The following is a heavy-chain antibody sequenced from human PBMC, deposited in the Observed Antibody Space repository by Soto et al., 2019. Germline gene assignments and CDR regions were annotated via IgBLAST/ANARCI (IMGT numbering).Heavy chain of an antibody. V-gene: IGHV1-18*01. J-gene: IGHJ4*02. D-gene: IGHD3-10*01. CDR2: ISPYTGDT. CDR1: GYTLTTYG. Sequence: QVQLVQSGAEMKEPGASVKVSCKASGYTLTTYGISWVRQAPGQGLEWMGWISPYTGDTNYAQKLKGRVTMTTDTPTTAAYMELRSLRFDDTAVYYCSRAPRTRTTPGSLAYWGQGPLVTVSS. CDR3: SRAPRTRTTPGSLAY.